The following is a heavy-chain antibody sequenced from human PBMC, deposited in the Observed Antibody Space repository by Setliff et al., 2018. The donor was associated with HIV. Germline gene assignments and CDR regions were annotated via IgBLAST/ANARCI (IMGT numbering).Heavy chain of an antibody. CDR2: IYYSGST. J-gene: IGHJ5*02. CDR1: GGSISSSNYY. CDR3: ARRHTAFDP. Sequence: PSETLSLTCTVSGGSISSSNYYWGWIRQPPGKGLEWIGSIYYSGSTYYNPSLKSRVTISVETSKNQFSLKLTSVTAADTAMYDCARRHTAFDPWGQGTLVTVSS. D-gene: IGHD5-18*01. V-gene: IGHV4-39*01.